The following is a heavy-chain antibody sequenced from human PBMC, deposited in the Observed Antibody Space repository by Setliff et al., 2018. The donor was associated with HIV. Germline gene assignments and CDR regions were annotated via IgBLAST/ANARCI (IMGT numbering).Heavy chain of an antibody. Sequence: PSETLSLTCTVSGGSISNYYWSWIRQPPGKELEWIGYIYYSGSPNYNPSLKSRVTISVDTSKNQVSLKLSSVTAADTAVYYCARVPPQCYFDYWGQGTPVTVSS. CDR2: IYYSGSP. D-gene: IGHD6-19*01. V-gene: IGHV4-59*12. CDR3: ARVPPQCYFDY. J-gene: IGHJ4*02. CDR1: GGSISNYY.